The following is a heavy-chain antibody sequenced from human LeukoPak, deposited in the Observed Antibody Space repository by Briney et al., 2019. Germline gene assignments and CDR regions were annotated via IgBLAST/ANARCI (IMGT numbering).Heavy chain of an antibody. CDR3: ARGGGTTYYDYVWGSYRPILYFDY. V-gene: IGHV4-59*12. D-gene: IGHD3-16*02. Sequence: SETLSLTCTVSGGSISSYYWSWIRQHPGKGLEWIGYIYYSGSTYYNPSLKSRVAISVDTSKNQFSLKLSSVTAADTAVYYCARGGGTTYYDYVWGSYRPILYFDYWGQGTLVTVSS. J-gene: IGHJ4*02. CDR1: GGSISSYY. CDR2: IYYSGST.